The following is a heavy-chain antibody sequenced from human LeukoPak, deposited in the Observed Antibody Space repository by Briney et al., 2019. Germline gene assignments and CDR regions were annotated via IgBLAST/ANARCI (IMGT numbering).Heavy chain of an antibody. D-gene: IGHD6-6*01. J-gene: IGHJ5*02. Sequence: GGSLRLSCAASGFTFSTYAMSWVRQAPGKGLEWVSVVSGAGGRTYYADSVKGRFTISRDNSKNTLYLQMNSLRAEDTALYYCVKASSSSPQYNWFDAWGQGTLVTVSS. CDR3: VKASSSSPQYNWFDA. V-gene: IGHV3-23*01. CDR1: GFTFSTYA. CDR2: VSGAGGRT.